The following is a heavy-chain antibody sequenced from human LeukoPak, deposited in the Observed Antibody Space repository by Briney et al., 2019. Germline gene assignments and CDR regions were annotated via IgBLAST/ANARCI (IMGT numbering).Heavy chain of an antibody. D-gene: IGHD4-17*01. CDR2: IRYDGNNK. J-gene: IGHJ4*02. V-gene: IGHV3-30*02. CDR3: AKGGASVTRYVDY. Sequence: GGSLRLSCAASGFTFSDYSMHWVRQAPGKGLNWVAFIRYDGNNKYYADSVKGRFTISRDNSQNTLYLQMNGLRPEDTAVYYCAKGGASVTRYVDYWGQGTLVTVSS. CDR1: GFTFSDYS.